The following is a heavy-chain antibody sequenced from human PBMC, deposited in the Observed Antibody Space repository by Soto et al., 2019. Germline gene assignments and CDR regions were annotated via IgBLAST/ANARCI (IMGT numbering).Heavy chain of an antibody. V-gene: IGHV3-11*01. CDR3: ARDRVETAMGYYYYGMDV. CDR2: ISSSGSTI. J-gene: IGHJ6*02. D-gene: IGHD5-18*01. Sequence: PGGSLRLSCAASGFTFSDYYMSWIRQAPGKGLEWVSYISSSGSTIYYADSVKGRFTISRDNAKNSLYLQMNSLRAEDTAVYYCARDRVETAMGYYYYGMDVWGQGTTVTVSS. CDR1: GFTFSDYY.